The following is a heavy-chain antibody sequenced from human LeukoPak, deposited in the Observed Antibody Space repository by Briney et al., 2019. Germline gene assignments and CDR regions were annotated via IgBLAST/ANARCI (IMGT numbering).Heavy chain of an antibody. CDR1: GSISSYY. D-gene: IGHD2-8*02. CDR2: IYTSGSA. CDR3: ARHLTGSSVCIEY. V-gene: IGHV4-4*09. Sequence: SETLSLTCTVSGSISSYYWSWIRQPPGKGLEWIGYIYTSGSANYIPSLKSRVTISVDTSKNQFSLKLSSVTAADTAVYYCARHLTGSSVCIEYWGQGTLVTVSA. J-gene: IGHJ4*02.